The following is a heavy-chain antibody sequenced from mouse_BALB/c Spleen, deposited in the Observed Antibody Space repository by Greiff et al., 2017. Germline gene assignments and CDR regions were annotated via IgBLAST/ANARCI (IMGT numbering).Heavy chain of an antibody. CDR2: INSNGGST. J-gene: IGHJ4*01. Sequence: VQLKESGGGLVQPGGSLKLSCAASGFTFSSYGMSWVRQTPDKRLELVATINSNGGSTYYPDSVKGRFTISRDNAKNTLYLQMSSLKSEDTAMYYCARDPDAMDYWGQGTSVTVSS. CDR1: GFTFSSYG. CDR3: ARDPDAMDY. V-gene: IGHV5-6-3*01.